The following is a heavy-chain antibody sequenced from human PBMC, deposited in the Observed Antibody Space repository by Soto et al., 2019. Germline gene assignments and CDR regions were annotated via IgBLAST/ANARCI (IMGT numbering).Heavy chain of an antibody. CDR3: ARVRYDFWSGYSGTFDY. J-gene: IGHJ4*02. CDR2: ISSSGSTI. Sequence: GGSLRLSCAASGFTFSDYYMSWIRQAPGKGLEWVSYISSSGSTIYYADSVKGRFTISRDNAKNSLYLQMNSLRAEDTAVYYCARVRYDFWSGYSGTFDYWGQGTLVTVSS. D-gene: IGHD3-3*01. V-gene: IGHV3-11*01. CDR1: GFTFSDYY.